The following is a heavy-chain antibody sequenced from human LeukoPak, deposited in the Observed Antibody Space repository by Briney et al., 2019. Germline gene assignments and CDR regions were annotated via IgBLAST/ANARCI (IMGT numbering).Heavy chain of an antibody. CDR1: GGTFSSYA. CDR2: IIPIFGTA. Sequence: SVKVSCKASGGTFSSYAISWVRQAPGQGLEWMGGIIPIFGTANYAQKFQGRVTITTDESTSTAYMELSSLRSEDTAVYYCARVPHEGATFMTTVTYYYMDVWGKGTTVTVSS. CDR3: ARVPHEGATFMTTVTYYYMDV. J-gene: IGHJ6*03. V-gene: IGHV1-69*05. D-gene: IGHD4-11*01.